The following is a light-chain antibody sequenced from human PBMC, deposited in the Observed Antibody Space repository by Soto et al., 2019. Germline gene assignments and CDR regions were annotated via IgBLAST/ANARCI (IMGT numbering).Light chain of an antibody. CDR3: QQYDSYSPT. J-gene: IGKJ2*01. Sequence: DIQMTQSPSTLSASVGDGVTITCRASKNISVWLAWYQQRPGKAPKFLIYDASSLETGVPSRFSGSGSVTEFTLTIRRLQPDDFATCYCQQYDSYSPTFGQGTKLEIK. V-gene: IGKV1-5*01. CDR1: KNISVW. CDR2: DAS.